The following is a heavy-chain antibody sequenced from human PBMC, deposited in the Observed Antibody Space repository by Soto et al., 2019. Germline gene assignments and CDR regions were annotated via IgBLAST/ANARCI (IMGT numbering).Heavy chain of an antibody. D-gene: IGHD2-2*01. V-gene: IGHV1-18*04. Sequence: GASVKVSCKASGYTFTSYGISWVRQAPGQGLEWMGWISAYNGNTNYAQKVQGRVTMTTDTSTSTAYMELRSLRSDDTAVYYCAREGMVVVPTAIVYYYGLDIWGQGTTVTVSS. CDR3: AREGMVVVPTAIVYYYGLDI. CDR2: ISAYNGNT. J-gene: IGHJ6*02. CDR1: GYTFTSYG.